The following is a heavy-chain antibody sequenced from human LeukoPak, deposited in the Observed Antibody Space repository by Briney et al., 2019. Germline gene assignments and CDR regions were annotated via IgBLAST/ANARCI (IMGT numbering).Heavy chain of an antibody. CDR2: INTHNGGT. J-gene: IGHJ4*02. Sequence: ASVKVSCRASGYTFTGYYMHWVRQAPGQGLEWIGWINTHNGGTKYAQKFQDWVTMTRDTSITTAYLELRRLTSEDTAVYLCAKYCGDCTHGLCYCLDYWGQGTLVTVSS. V-gene: IGHV1-2*04. D-gene: IGHD2-8*01. CDR3: AKYCGDCTHGLCYCLDY. CDR1: GYTFTGYY.